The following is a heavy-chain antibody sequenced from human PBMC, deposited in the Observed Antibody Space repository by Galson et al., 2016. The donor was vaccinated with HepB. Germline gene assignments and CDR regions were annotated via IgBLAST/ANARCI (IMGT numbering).Heavy chain of an antibody. Sequence: PALVKPTQTLTLTCTFSGFSLNSSGEGVGWVRQTPGKALEWLALIFWDDAPRYRPSLRSRLTITKDTSKNQVVLVMANMDPVDTGAYYCAHRRHDYIWGTYRYSLFDSWGQGIRVTVSS. CDR3: AHRRHDYIWGTYRYSLFDS. V-gene: IGHV2-5*02. CDR2: IFWDDAP. CDR1: GFSLNSSGEG. D-gene: IGHD3-16*02. J-gene: IGHJ4*02.